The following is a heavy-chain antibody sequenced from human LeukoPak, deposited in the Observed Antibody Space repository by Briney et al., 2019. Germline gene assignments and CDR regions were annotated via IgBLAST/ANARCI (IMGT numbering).Heavy chain of an antibody. D-gene: IGHD1-1*01. V-gene: IGHV3-49*01. Sequence: GGSLRLSCTASGFTFGDYAMSWIRRAPGRGLEWVGFIRSKAYGETADYTAPVKGRFTIPRGDSKAIAYLQMNSLKTEGTAVYHCTRDRGAYNLYDYWGQGTLVTVSS. J-gene: IGHJ4*02. CDR3: TRDRGAYNLYDY. CDR1: GFTFGDYA. CDR2: IRSKAYGETA.